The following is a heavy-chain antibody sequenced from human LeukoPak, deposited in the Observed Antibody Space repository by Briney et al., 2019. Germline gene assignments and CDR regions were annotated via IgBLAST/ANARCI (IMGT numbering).Heavy chain of an antibody. V-gene: IGHV3-23*01. CDR3: AKDSSSSWYNYYYYGMDV. J-gene: IGHJ6*02. CDR2: ISGSGGST. Sequence: PGGCQRLSCAASGFTFSSYAMSWVRQAPGKGMEWVSAISGSGGSTYYADSVKGRFTISRDNSKNTLYLQMNSLRAEDTAVYYCAKDSSSSWYNYYYYGMDVWGQGATVTVSS. CDR1: GFTFSSYA. D-gene: IGHD6-13*01.